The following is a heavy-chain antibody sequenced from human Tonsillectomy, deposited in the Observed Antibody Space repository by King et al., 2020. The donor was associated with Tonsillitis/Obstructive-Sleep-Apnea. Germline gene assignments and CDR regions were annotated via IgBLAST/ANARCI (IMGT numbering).Heavy chain of an antibody. CDR1: GFSLSNTRVG. D-gene: IGHD2-2*01. V-gene: IGHV2-26*01. Sequence: TLKESGPVLVKPTETLTLTCTVSGFSLSNTRVGVSWIRQPPGKALEWLAHIFSNDEKSYNTSLKRRLTISKNTSKSQVVLTTNNMDPVDTATYYCARMVPARITYYFYMDVWGKGTTVTVSS. J-gene: IGHJ6*03. CDR3: ARMVPARITYYFYMDV. CDR2: IFSNDEK.